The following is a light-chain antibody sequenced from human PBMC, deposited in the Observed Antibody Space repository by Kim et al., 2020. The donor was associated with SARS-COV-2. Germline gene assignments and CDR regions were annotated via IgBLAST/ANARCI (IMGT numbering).Light chain of an antibody. Sequence: EDPGKTVTLPCTRSRGRIARNFVQWYQHRPGSAPTSVIYEDNQRPSWVPDRFSGSIDDSSNSASLTISGLKTEDEADYYCQSGRLFGGGTQLTVL. CDR2: EDN. V-gene: IGLV6-57*03. J-gene: IGLJ2*01. CDR3: QSGRL. CDR1: RGRIARNF.